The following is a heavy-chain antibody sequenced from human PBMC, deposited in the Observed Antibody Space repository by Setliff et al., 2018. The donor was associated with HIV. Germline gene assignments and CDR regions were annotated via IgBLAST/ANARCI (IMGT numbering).Heavy chain of an antibody. Sequence: ETLSLTCAVYGGSFSGYYWSWIRQPPGKGLEWIGEINHSGSTNYNPSLKSRVTISVDTSKNQFSLKLSSVTAADTAVYYCARDASYSGSYYERAFDIWGQGTMVTVSS. CDR3: ARDASYSGSYYERAFDI. J-gene: IGHJ3*02. D-gene: IGHD1-26*01. CDR1: GGSFSGYY. CDR2: INHSGST. V-gene: IGHV4-34*01.